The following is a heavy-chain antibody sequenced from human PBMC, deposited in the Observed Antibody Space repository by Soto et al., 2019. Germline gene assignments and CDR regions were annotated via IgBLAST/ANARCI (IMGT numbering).Heavy chain of an antibody. D-gene: IGHD1-26*01. V-gene: IGHV3-23*01. CDR2: ISGSGGST. Sequence: VQLLESGGGLVQPGGSLRLSCAASGFTFSSYAMSWVRQAPGKGLEWVSAISGSGGSTYYADSVKGRFTISRDNSTTTLYLQMHSLRAEDTAVYYCAKEWHSGSYLGAFDIWGQGTMVTVSS. CDR1: GFTFSSYA. J-gene: IGHJ3*02. CDR3: AKEWHSGSYLGAFDI.